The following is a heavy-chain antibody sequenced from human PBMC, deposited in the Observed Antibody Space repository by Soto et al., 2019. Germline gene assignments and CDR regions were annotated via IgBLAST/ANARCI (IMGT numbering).Heavy chain of an antibody. CDR1: GGTCSTYP. D-gene: IGHD6-13*01. J-gene: IGHJ5*02. CDR2: LIPLFGTT. Sequence: QVQLVQSGAEVRMPGSSVKVSCKASGGTCSTYPINWVRQAPGQGLEWMGGLIPLFGTTNYAQKFKGRVTITADESTSTVYMELSSLRAEDAAVYYCARGATHGSSWYFWFDPWGQGTLVTVSS. CDR3: ARGATHGSSWYFWFDP. V-gene: IGHV1-69*01.